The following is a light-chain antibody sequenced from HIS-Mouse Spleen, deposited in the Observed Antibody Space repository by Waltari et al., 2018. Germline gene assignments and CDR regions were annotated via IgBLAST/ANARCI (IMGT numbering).Light chain of an antibody. CDR3: QQYYSTPFT. V-gene: IGKV4-1*01. J-gene: IGKJ3*01. CDR1: QSVLYSSNNKNY. Sequence: DILITQSPYSLAVSLGERATINCKSSQSVLYSSNNKNYLAWYQQKPGQPPKLLIYWASTRESGVPDRFSGSGSGTDFTLTISSLQAEDVAVYYCQQYYSTPFTFGPGTKVDIK. CDR2: WAS.